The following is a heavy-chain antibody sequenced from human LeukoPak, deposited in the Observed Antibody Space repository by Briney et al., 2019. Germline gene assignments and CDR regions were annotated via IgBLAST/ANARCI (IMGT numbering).Heavy chain of an antibody. V-gene: IGHV3-64D*09. CDR3: VKATVTSSYFDYFDS. D-gene: IGHD4-17*01. J-gene: IGHJ4*02. CDR1: GFSFSICS. CDR2: ISSNGDHT. Sequence: SGGSLRLSCSASGFSFSICSMHWVRQAPGKGLEYVSAISSNGDHTNYADSVKGRFTISRDNSKNTLYLQMSSLRAEDTAVYYCVKATVTSSYFDYFDSWGQGTRVTVSS.